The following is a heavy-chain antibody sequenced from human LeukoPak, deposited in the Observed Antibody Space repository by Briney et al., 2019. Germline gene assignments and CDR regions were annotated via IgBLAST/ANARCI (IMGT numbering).Heavy chain of an antibody. Sequence: SGTPSLTCAVSGGSISSSNWWSWVRQPPGKGLEWIGEIYHSGSTNYNPSLKSRVTISVDKSKNQFSLKLSSVTAADTAVYYCASSGLVVVAASYYYYMDVWGKGTTVTVSS. J-gene: IGHJ6*03. CDR2: IYHSGST. CDR3: ASSGLVVVAASYYYYMDV. D-gene: IGHD2-15*01. V-gene: IGHV4-4*02. CDR1: GGSISSSNW.